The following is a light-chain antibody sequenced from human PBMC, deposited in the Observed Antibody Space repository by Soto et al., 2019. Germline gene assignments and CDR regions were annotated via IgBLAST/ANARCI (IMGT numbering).Light chain of an antibody. V-gene: IGLV2-23*02. J-gene: IGLJ1*01. CDR3: CAYAGNSAYV. Sequence: QSALTQPASVSGSPGQAITISCTGAIGSYNLVSWYQQHPGKAPKLMIYEVSQRPSGVSNRFSGSKSGDTASLTISGLLAEDEADYFCCAYAGNSAYVFGTGTKVTVL. CDR2: EVS. CDR1: AIGSYNL.